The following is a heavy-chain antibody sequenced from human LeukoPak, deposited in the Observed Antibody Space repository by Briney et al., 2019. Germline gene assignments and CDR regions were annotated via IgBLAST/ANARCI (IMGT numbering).Heavy chain of an antibody. CDR3: ARLGANIVVVPAARRDY. CDR1: GGSFSGYY. J-gene: IGHJ4*02. Sequence: SETLSLTCAVYGGSFSGYYWSWIRQPPGKGLEWIGEINHSGSTNYNPSLKRRVTISVDTSKNQFSLKLSPVTAADTAVYYCARLGANIVVVPAARRDYWGQGTLVTVSS. CDR2: INHSGST. V-gene: IGHV4-34*01. D-gene: IGHD2-2*01.